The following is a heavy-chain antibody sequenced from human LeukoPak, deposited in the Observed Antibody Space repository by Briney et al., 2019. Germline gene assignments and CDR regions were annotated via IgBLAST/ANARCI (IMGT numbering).Heavy chain of an antibody. CDR1: DGSISSYY. D-gene: IGHD3-22*01. CDR2: IHYSGST. J-gene: IGHJ4*02. V-gene: IGHV4-59*01. CDR3: ARWGHFDTSGYFVVGY. Sequence: PSETLSLTCSISDGSISSYYWNWIRQSPGKGLEWIGHIHYSGSTHYNPSLQSRVSISIDTSKNHFSLKLRSVTAVDTAVYYCARWGHFDTSGYFVVGYWGQGTLVTVSS.